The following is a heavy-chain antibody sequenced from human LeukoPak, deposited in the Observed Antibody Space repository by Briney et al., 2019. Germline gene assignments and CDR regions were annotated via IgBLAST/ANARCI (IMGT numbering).Heavy chain of an antibody. V-gene: IGHV3-66*02. CDR2: IYSGGST. CDR1: GFTVSSNY. CDR3: AREGSGSHDAFDI. Sequence: GGSLRLSCAAAGFTVSSNYMSWVRQAPGKGLEWVSVIYSGGSTYYADSVKGRFTISRDNSKNTLYLQMNSLRAEDTAVYYCAREGSGSHDAFDIWGQGTMVTVSS. D-gene: IGHD3-10*01. J-gene: IGHJ3*02.